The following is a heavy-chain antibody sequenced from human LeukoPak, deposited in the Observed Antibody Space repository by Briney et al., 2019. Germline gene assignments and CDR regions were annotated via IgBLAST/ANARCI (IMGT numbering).Heavy chain of an antibody. CDR3: ASHFDSSGFYYFDY. V-gene: IGHV3-23*01. Sequence: GGSLRLSCAASGFTFSNYAMSWVRQAPRKGLEWVSTISGSGSSTYYADSVKGRFTISRDNSEENTLYLQMYSLRAEDTAVYYCASHFDSSGFYYFDYWGQGTLVTVSS. CDR1: GFTFSNYA. D-gene: IGHD3-22*01. CDR2: ISGSGSST. J-gene: IGHJ4*02.